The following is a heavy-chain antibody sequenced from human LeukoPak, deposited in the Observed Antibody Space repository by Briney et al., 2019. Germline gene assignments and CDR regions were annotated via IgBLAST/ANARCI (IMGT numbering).Heavy chain of an antibody. CDR3: AKGAQSASFDP. D-gene: IGHD3-3*01. CDR1: GFSFSNYG. J-gene: IGHJ5*02. CDR2: VSGDGITT. V-gene: IGHV3-23*01. Sequence: GGSLRLSCAASGFSFSNYGMSWVRQAPGKGLQWVSAVSGDGITTLYADSVKGRFTISRDTSKNTMYLQMDSLRAEDTALYYCAKGAQSASFDPWGQGTLVTVSS.